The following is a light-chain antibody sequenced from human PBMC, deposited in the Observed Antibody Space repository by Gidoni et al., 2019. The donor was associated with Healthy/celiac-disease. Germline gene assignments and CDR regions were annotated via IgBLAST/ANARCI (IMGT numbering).Light chain of an antibody. J-gene: IGLJ1*01. V-gene: IGLV3-1*01. CDR3: QAWDSPTAV. Sequence: SYELTQPPSVSVSPGQTASITCSGDKLGDKYACWYQQKPGQSPVLVIYQDSKRPSGIPERFSGSNSGNTATLTISGTQAMDEADYYCQAWDSPTAVFGTGTKVTVL. CDR2: QDS. CDR1: KLGDKY.